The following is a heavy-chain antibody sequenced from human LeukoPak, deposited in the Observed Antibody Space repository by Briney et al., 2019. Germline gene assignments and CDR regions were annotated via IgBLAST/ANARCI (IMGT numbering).Heavy chain of an antibody. CDR3: ARVQVFGVVIMDP. CDR2: LFTSGST. Sequence: PSETLSLTCTVSGGSISSGSYYWSWIRQPAGKGLEWIGRLFTSGSTNYNPSLKSRVTISVDTSKNQFSLKLSSVTAADTAVYYCARVQVFGVVIMDPWGQGTLVTVSS. CDR1: GGSISSGSYY. D-gene: IGHD3-3*01. V-gene: IGHV4-61*02. J-gene: IGHJ5*02.